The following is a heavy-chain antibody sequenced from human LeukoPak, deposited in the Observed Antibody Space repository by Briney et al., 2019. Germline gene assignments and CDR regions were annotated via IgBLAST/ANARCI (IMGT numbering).Heavy chain of an antibody. J-gene: IGHJ6*03. Sequence: SETLSLTCTVSGESVNPYYWNWIRQSAGKGLEWIGHIYKSGATNFNPSLTSRVTMSLDTSRNQFSLKLRSVTAADTAVYFCARSFLDYMDVWGKGTTVTVSS. CDR1: GESVNPYY. CDR3: ARSFLDYMDV. D-gene: IGHD2/OR15-2a*01. CDR2: IYKSGAT. V-gene: IGHV4-4*07.